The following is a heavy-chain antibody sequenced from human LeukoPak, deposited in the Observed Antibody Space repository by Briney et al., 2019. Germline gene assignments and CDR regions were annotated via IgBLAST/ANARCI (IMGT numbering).Heavy chain of an antibody. CDR1: GFTFSNYA. CDR3: TKDLTDYHYYYTDV. J-gene: IGHJ6*03. Sequence: GGSLRLSCEASGFTFSNYAMAWVRQSPGKGLEWVSGITGSGGHTYYADSVKGRFTSSRDNSKNTLYLQMNSLRAEDTAVYYCTKDLTDYHYYYTDVWAKGPRSSSP. D-gene: IGHD2-21*02. V-gene: IGHV3-23*01. CDR2: ITGSGGHT.